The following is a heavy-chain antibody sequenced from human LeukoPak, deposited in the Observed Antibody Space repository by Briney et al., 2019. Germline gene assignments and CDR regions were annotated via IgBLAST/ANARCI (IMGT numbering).Heavy chain of an antibody. CDR3: AIAPELLWFGELLGYFDY. J-gene: IGHJ4*02. Sequence: PGGSLRLSCAASGFTFSSYAMSWVRQAPGKGLEWVSAISGSGGSTYYADSVKGRFTISRDNSKNTLYLQMNSLRAEDTAVYYCAIAPELLWFGELLGYFDYWGQGTLVTVSS. D-gene: IGHD3-10*01. V-gene: IGHV3-23*01. CDR1: GFTFSSYA. CDR2: ISGSGGST.